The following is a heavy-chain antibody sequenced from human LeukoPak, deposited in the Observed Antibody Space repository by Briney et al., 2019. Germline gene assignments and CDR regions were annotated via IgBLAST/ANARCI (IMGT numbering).Heavy chain of an antibody. CDR2: IYTGGST. Sequence: PSETLSLTCTVSGGSISRGNYYWTWVRQPAGKGLEWIGRIYTGGSTNYNPSLKSRVTISVDKSKNQFSLKLSSVTAADTAVYYCAREEGYYFDYWGQGTLVTVSS. V-gene: IGHV4-61*02. J-gene: IGHJ4*02. CDR1: GGSISRGNYY. CDR3: AREEGYYFDY.